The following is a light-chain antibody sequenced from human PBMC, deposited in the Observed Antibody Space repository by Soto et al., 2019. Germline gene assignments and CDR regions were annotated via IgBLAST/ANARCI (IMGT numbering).Light chain of an antibody. Sequence: DIQVTQSPSSLSASVGDRVTITCRASQSITTFLNWYQQKPGNAPKLLIYAASSLQTGVPSRFSGSGSGTDFTLTISSLQREDFATYYCQQAYGAPPTFGQGTKAEIK. J-gene: IGKJ1*01. CDR2: AAS. V-gene: IGKV1-39*01. CDR1: QSITTF. CDR3: QQAYGAPPT.